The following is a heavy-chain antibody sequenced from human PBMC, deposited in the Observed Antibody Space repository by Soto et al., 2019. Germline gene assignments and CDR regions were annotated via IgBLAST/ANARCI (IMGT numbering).Heavy chain of an antibody. CDR2: INHSGVT. Sequence: QVQLQQWGAGLLKPSGTLSLTCAVYGGSFSGYYWSWIRQPPGTGLEWIGEINHSGVTNYKPSLKRRVPISVDTSKNQFSLQLKSVTAADTALYYCARFSGSYYYAMDVWGQGSTVTVSS. J-gene: IGHJ6*02. CDR1: GGSFSGYY. CDR3: ARFSGSYYYAMDV. V-gene: IGHV4-34*01. D-gene: IGHD6-19*01.